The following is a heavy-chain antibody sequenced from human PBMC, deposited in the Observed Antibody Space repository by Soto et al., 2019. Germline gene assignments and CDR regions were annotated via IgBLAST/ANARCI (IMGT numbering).Heavy chain of an antibody. Sequence: QVQLVQSGAEVKKPGSSVKVSCKASGGTFSSYSINWVRQAPGQGLEWMGEIIPIFGTANYAQKFQGRVTITADESTSAAYMELSSLRSEDTAVYYCARDGGRHSGGIDYWGQGTLVTASS. D-gene: IGHD1-26*01. CDR3: ARDGGRHSGGIDY. CDR2: IIPIFGTA. CDR1: GGTFSSYS. V-gene: IGHV1-69*01. J-gene: IGHJ4*02.